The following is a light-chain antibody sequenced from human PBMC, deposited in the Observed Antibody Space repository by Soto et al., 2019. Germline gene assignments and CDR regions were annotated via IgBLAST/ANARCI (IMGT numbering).Light chain of an antibody. V-gene: IGLV3-21*04. J-gene: IGLJ2*01. CDR2: YDS. Sequence: ELTQPPSVSVAPGKTARITCGGNNIGSKSVHWYQQKPGQAPVLVIYYDSDRPSGIPERFSGSNSGNTATLTISRVEAGDEADYYCQVWDSSSDHPYVVFGGGTKVTVL. CDR1: NIGSKS. CDR3: QVWDSSSDHPYVV.